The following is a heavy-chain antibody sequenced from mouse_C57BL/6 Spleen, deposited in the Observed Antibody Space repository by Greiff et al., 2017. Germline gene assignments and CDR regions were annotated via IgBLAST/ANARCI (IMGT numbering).Heavy chain of an antibody. D-gene: IGHD2-4*01. Sequence: QVQLQQSGAELVKPGASVKISCKASGYAFSSYWMNWVKQRPGKGLEWIGQIYPGDGDTNYNGKFKGKATRTADKSSSPAYMQLGSLTSEAAAVYCCARSGGDYDAYWGQGTLVTVSA. V-gene: IGHV1-80*01. J-gene: IGHJ3*01. CDR3: ARSGGDYDAY. CDR1: GYAFSSYW. CDR2: IYPGDGDT.